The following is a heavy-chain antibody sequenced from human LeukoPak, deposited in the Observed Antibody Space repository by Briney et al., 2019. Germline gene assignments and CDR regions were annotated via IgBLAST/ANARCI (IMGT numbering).Heavy chain of an antibody. V-gene: IGHV1-58*01. CDR2: IVVGSGNT. CDR1: GFTFTSSA. J-gene: IGHJ2*01. D-gene: IGHD5-24*01. CDR3: AADRPEMATSMSYWYFDL. Sequence: ASVKVSCKASGFTFTSSAVQWVRQARGQRLEWIGWIVVGSGNTNYAQKFQERVTITRDMSTSTAYMELSSLRSEDTAVYYCAADRPEMATSMSYWYFDLWGRGTLVTVSS.